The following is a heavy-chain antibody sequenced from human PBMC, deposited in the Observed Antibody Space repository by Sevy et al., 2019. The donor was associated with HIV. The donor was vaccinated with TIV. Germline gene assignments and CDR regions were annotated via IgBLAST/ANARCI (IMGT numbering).Heavy chain of an antibody. J-gene: IGHJ4*02. CDR1: GFTLSNAW. V-gene: IGHV3-15*06. CDR3: TNNRGYCIDGVCGEYFDS. Sequence: GGSLRLSCGASGFTLSNAWITWVRQAPGRGLEWVGRIKSKIEGGTTNSAGPGKGKFNISRDVSKNTLYLQMNSLKSDDTAVYYCTNNRGYCIDGVCGEYFDSCGQGTLVTVSS. CDR2: IKSKIEGGTT. D-gene: IGHD2-8*01.